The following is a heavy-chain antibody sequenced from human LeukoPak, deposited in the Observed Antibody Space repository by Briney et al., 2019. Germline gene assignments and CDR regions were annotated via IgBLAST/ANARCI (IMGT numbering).Heavy chain of an antibody. J-gene: IGHJ4*02. D-gene: IGHD2-15*01. CDR3: TTDLKDVAPTRFSLY. CDR1: GFTFSNAW. CDR2: IKSKTDGGTT. Sequence: GGSLRLSCAASGFTFSNAWMSWVRQAPGKGLEWVGRIKSKTDGGTTDYAGTVKGRFTISRDDSKNTLYLQMNSLETEDTAVYYGTTDLKDVAPTRFSLYWGQGTLVTLSS. V-gene: IGHV3-15*01.